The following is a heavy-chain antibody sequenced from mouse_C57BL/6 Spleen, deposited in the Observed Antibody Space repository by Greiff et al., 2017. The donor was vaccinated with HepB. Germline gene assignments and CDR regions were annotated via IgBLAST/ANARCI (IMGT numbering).Heavy chain of an antibody. CDR3: ARDDRNYEFAY. CDR1: GFTFSDYY. CDR2: INYDGSST. J-gene: IGHJ3*01. Sequence: EVQLMESEGGLVQPGSSMKLSCTASGFTFSDYYMAWVRQVPEKGLEWVANINYDGSSTYYLDSLKSRFIISRDNAKNILYLQMSSLKSEDTATHYCARDDRNYEFAYWGQGTLVTVSA. D-gene: IGHD2-1*01. V-gene: IGHV5-16*01.